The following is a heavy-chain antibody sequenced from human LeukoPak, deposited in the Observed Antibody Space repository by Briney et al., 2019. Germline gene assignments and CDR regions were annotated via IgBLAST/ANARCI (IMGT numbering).Heavy chain of an antibody. D-gene: IGHD3-22*01. Sequence: PGRSLRLSCAASGFTFSSYGMHWVRQAPGKGLEWVAVITYDGSNKYYADSLKGRFTITRDNSKNTLYMKMNSLRAEDTAVYYCAKDRLEYYYDSSGYYFDYWGQGTLVTVSS. J-gene: IGHJ4*02. CDR2: ITYDGSNK. CDR3: AKDRLEYYYDSSGYYFDY. CDR1: GFTFSSYG. V-gene: IGHV3-30*18.